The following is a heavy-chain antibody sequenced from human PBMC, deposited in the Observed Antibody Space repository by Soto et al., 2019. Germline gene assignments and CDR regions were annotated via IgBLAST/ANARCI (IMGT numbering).Heavy chain of an antibody. J-gene: IGHJ3*02. D-gene: IGHD3-9*01. CDR3: ARDLGYYDILTGSWAHAFDI. V-gene: IGHV1-69*06. Sequence: SVKVSCKASGGTFSSYAISWVRQAPGQGLEWMGGIIPIFGTANYAQKFQGRVTITADKSTSTAYMELSSLRSEDTAVYYCARDLGYYDILTGSWAHAFDIWGQGTMVT. CDR1: GGTFSSYA. CDR2: IIPIFGTA.